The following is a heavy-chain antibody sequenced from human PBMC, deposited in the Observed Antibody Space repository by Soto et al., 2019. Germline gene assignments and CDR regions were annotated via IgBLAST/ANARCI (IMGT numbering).Heavy chain of an antibody. CDR2: IKPDGTEL. Sequence: GGSLRLSCAASGFTFSSHWMSWVRQAPGKGLEWVANIKPDGTELYYVESVRGRFTISRDNAKNSLYLQMNSLRAEDTAVYHCARGTSWGQGTMVTVSS. J-gene: IGHJ4*02. CDR1: GFTFSSHW. V-gene: IGHV3-7*05. CDR3: ARGTS.